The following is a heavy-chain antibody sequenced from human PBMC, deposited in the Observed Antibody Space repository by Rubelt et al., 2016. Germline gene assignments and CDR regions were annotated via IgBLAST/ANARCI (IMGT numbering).Heavy chain of an antibody. CDR1: GFTFSSYA. V-gene: IGHV3-30*04. D-gene: IGHD1-14*01. CDR2: ISYDGSNK. J-gene: IGHJ3*02. CDR3: ARDFGRPDDAFDI. Sequence: QVQLVESGGGVVQPGRSLRLSCAASGFTFSSYAMHWVRQAPGKGLEWVAVISYDGSNKYYADSVKGRLTISRDKSKNTLYLQMNSLRAEDTAVYYGARDFGRPDDAFDIWGQGTMVTVSS.